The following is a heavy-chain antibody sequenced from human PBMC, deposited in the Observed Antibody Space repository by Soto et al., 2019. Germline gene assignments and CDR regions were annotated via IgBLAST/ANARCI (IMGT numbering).Heavy chain of an antibody. Sequence: SETLSLTCTVSGGSISSSSYYWGWIRQPPGKGLEWIGSIYYSGSTYYNPSLKGRVTISVDTSKNQFSLKLSSVTAADTAVYYCARRWGTTFDYWGQGTLVTVYS. CDR3: ARRWGTTFDY. CDR1: GGSISSSSYY. V-gene: IGHV4-39*07. J-gene: IGHJ4*02. CDR2: IYYSGST. D-gene: IGHD3-16*01.